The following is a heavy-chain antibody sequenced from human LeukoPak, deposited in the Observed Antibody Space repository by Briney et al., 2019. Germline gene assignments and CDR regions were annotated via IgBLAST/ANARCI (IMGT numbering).Heavy chain of an antibody. Sequence: SVKVSCKASGGTFSSYAISWVRQAPGQGLEWMGRIIPILGIANYARKFQGRVTITADKSTSTAYMELSSLRSEDTAVYYCARDPVDPWMVHYFDYWGQGTLVTVSS. J-gene: IGHJ4*02. CDR1: GGTFSSYA. CDR3: ARDPVDPWMVHYFDY. CDR2: IIPILGIA. V-gene: IGHV1-69*04. D-gene: IGHD4/OR15-4a*01.